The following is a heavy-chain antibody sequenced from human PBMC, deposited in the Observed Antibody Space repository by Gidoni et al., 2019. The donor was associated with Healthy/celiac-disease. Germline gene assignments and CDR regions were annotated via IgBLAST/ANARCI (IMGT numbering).Heavy chain of an antibody. CDR3: AREGGDYSNYYYYGMDV. CDR2: IIPILGIA. D-gene: IGHD4-4*01. V-gene: IGHV1-69*08. CDR1: GGTFSSYT. Sequence: QVQLVQSGAEVKKPGSSVKVSCKASGGTFSSYTISWVRQAPGQGLEWMGRIIPILGIANYAQKFQGRVTITADKSTSTAYMELSSLRSEDTAVYYCAREGGDYSNYYYYGMDVWGQGTTVTVSS. J-gene: IGHJ6*02.